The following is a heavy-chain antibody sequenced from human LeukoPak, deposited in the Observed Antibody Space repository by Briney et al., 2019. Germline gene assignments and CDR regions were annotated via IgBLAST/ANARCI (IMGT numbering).Heavy chain of an antibody. Sequence: PGGSLRLSCAASGFTFSSYGMHWVRQAPGKGLEWVAFIRYDGSNKYYADSVKGRFTISRDNSKNTLYLQMNSLRAEDTAVDYCAKSGHSSSGIFDYWGQGTLVTVSS. CDR3: AKSGHSSSGIFDY. V-gene: IGHV3-30*02. CDR1: GFTFSSYG. CDR2: IRYDGSNK. J-gene: IGHJ4*02. D-gene: IGHD6-13*01.